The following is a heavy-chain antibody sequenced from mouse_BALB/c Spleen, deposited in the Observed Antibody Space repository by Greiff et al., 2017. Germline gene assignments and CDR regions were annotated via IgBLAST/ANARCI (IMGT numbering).Heavy chain of an antibody. J-gene: IGHJ3*01. CDR3: AKGITTAWFAY. Sequence: QVQLQQSGPELVKPGASVKMSCKASGYTFTDYVISWVKQRTGQGLEWIGEIYPGSGSTYYNEKFKGKATLTADKSSNTAYMQLSSLTSEDSAVYFCAKGITTAWFAYWGQGTLVTVSA. CDR2: IYPGSGST. CDR1: GYTFTDYV. D-gene: IGHD2-4*01. V-gene: IGHV1-77*01.